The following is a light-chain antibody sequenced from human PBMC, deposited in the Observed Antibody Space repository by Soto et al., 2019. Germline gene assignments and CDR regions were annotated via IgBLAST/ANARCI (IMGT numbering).Light chain of an antibody. CDR3: SSYAGSNSVL. CDR1: SSDVGGYNY. J-gene: IGLJ2*01. Sequence: QSVLTQPPSASGSPGQSVTISCTGTSSDVGGYNYVSWYQQHPGKAPKLMIYEVSKRPSGVPDRFSGSKSGNPASLTVSGLQAEDEADYYCSSYAGSNSVLFGGGTKLTVL. CDR2: EVS. V-gene: IGLV2-8*01.